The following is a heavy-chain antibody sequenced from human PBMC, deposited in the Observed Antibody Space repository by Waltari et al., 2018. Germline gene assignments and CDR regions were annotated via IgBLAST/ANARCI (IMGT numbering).Heavy chain of an antibody. D-gene: IGHD3-9*01. J-gene: IGHJ6*03. CDR1: GGTFSSYA. Sequence: QVQLVQSGAEVKKPGSSVKVSCKASGGTFSSYAISWVRQAPGQGLEWMGGIIPSFGTANYAQKFQGRVTITTDESTSTAYMELSSLRSEDTAVYYCARPFFDILTGYVPNYYYYMDVWGKGTTVTVSS. CDR2: IIPSFGTA. V-gene: IGHV1-69*05. CDR3: ARPFFDILTGYVPNYYYYMDV.